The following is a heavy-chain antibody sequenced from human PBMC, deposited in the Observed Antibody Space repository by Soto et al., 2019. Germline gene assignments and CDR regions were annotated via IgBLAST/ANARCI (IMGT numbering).Heavy chain of an antibody. CDR2: INAGNGNT. Sequence: QVQLVQSGAEVKKPGASVKVACKASGYTFTSYAMHWVRQAPGQRLEWMGWINAGNGNTKYSQKFQGRVTITRDTSASTAYMELSRLRSEDTAVYYCARSIVMVTALDYWGQGTLVTVSS. D-gene: IGHD2-21*02. J-gene: IGHJ4*02. V-gene: IGHV1-3*01. CDR1: GYTFTSYA. CDR3: ARSIVMVTALDY.